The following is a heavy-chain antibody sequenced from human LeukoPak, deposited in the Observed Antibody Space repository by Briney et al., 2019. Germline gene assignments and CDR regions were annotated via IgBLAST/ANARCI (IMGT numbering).Heavy chain of an antibody. J-gene: IGHJ4*02. CDR1: GGSFSGYY. D-gene: IGHD6-13*01. Sequence: KSSETLSLTCAVYGGSFSGYYWSWIRQPPGKGLEWIGEINHSGSTNYNPSLKSRVTISVDTSKNQFSLKLSSVTAADTAVYYCARVGYRSDYWGQGTLVTVSS. CDR3: ARVGYRSDY. CDR2: INHSGST. V-gene: IGHV4-34*01.